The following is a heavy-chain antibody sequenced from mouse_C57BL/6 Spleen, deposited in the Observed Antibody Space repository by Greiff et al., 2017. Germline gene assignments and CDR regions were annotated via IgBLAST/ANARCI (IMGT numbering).Heavy chain of an antibody. CDR1: GYTFTSYT. V-gene: IGHV1-4*01. J-gene: IGHJ4*01. CDR2: INPSSGYT. CDR3: ARDYDYDAMDY. Sequence: VKLMESGAELARPGASVKMSCKASGYTFTSYTMHWVKQRPGQGLEWIGYINPSSGYTKYNQKFKDKATLTADKSSSTAYMQLSSLTSEDSAVYYCARDYDYDAMDYWGQGTSVTVSS. D-gene: IGHD1-1*02.